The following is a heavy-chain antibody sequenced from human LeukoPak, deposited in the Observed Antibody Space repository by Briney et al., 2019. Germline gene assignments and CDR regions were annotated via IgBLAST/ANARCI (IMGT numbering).Heavy chain of an antibody. V-gene: IGHV4-38-2*02. CDR3: ARGVYDNDSAAYSI. CDR2: IYHSGST. D-gene: IGHD3-22*01. Sequence: PSETLSLTCTVSGYSISSGYYWGWIRQPPGKGLEWIGSIYHSGSTYYNPSLKSRVTISVDTSKNQFSLKLSSVTAADTAVYYCARGVYDNDSAAYSIWGQGTLVTVSS. J-gene: IGHJ1*01. CDR1: GYSISSGYY.